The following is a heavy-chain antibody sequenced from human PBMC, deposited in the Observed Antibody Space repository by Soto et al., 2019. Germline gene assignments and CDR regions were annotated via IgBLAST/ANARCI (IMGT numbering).Heavy chain of an antibody. D-gene: IGHD2-2*01. CDR2: ISSSSSYI. Sequence: EVQLVESGGGLVKPGGSLRLSCAASGFTFSSYSMNWVRQAPGKGLEWVSSISSSSSYIYYADSVKGRFTISRDNAKNSLYLQMNSLRAEDTAVYYWARDRHCSSTSCYRRFDPWGQGTLVTVSS. J-gene: IGHJ5*02. V-gene: IGHV3-21*01. CDR1: GFTFSSYS. CDR3: ARDRHCSSTSCYRRFDP.